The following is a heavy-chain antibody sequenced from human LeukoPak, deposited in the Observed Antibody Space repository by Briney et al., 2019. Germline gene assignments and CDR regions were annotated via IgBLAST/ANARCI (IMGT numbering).Heavy chain of an antibody. CDR1: GFTFSSFS. Sequence: GGSLRLSCAASGFTFSSFSMNWVRQAPGKGLEWVSSISGSSDYIYYADSMQGRFTISRDNAKSSLYLQMNSLRAEDTAVYYCARSYSSGWQFFDSWGQGVLVTVSS. CDR3: ARSYSSGWQFFDS. CDR2: ISGSSDYI. J-gene: IGHJ4*02. V-gene: IGHV3-21*01. D-gene: IGHD6-19*01.